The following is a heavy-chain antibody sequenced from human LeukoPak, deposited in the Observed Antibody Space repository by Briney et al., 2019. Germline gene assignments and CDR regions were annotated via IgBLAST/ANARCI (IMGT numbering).Heavy chain of an antibody. D-gene: IGHD5-24*01. J-gene: IGHJ4*02. CDR2: ISGSAGST. CDR1: GFSFSDCA. V-gene: IGHV3-23*01. Sequence: GGSLRLSCAASGFSFSDCAMSWVRQAPGRGLEWVSSISGSAGSTYYADSMEGRFTISRDNPKNTLHLEMNSLRAEDTAIYYCTKGMATIRRHIDSWGQGTLVTVSS. CDR3: TKGMATIRRHIDS.